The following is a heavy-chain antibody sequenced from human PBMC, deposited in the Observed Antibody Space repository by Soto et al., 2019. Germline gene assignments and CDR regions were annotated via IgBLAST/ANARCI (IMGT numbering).Heavy chain of an antibody. CDR2: ISAHNGNR. CDR1: GYIFTSYG. V-gene: IGHV1-18*01. D-gene: IGHD5-12*01. J-gene: IGHJ4*02. Sequence: QVQLVQSGVEVKKPGASVKVSCKASGYIFTSYGISWVRQAPGQGLEWMGWISAHNGNRKYAQKLQGRVTMTTDKSTSTAYMELRSLRSDDTAVYYCARDLGGFPDYWGQGTLVTVSS. CDR3: ARDLGGFPDY.